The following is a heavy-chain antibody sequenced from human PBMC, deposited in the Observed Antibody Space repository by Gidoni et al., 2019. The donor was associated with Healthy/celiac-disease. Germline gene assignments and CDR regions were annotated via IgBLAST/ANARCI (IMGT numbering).Heavy chain of an antibody. J-gene: IGHJ6*02. CDR3: ARYSNSVGYYYYGMDV. CDR1: GGTFSSYA. V-gene: IGHV1-69*01. CDR2: IIPIFGTA. Sequence: QVQLVQSGAEVKKPGSSVQVSCKASGGTFSSYAISWVRQAPGHGLAWMGGIIPIFGTANYAQKFQGRVTITADEATSTAYMELSSLRSEDTAVYYCARYSNSVGYYYYGMDVGGQGTTVTVSS. D-gene: IGHD1-26*01.